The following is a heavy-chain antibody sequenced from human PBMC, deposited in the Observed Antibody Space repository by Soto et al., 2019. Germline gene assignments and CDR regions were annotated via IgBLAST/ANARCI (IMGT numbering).Heavy chain of an antibody. J-gene: IGHJ6*02. Sequence: PGGSLRLSCAASGFTFSSYAMSWVRQAPGKGLEWVSAISGSGGSTYYADSVKGRFTISRDNSKNTLYLQMNSLRAEDTAVYYCAKDFPPADSYYDILTGYWGPSYYYGMDVWGQGTTVTVSS. CDR1: GFTFSSYA. CDR2: ISGSGGST. D-gene: IGHD3-9*01. V-gene: IGHV3-23*01. CDR3: AKDFPPADSYYDILTGYWGPSYYYGMDV.